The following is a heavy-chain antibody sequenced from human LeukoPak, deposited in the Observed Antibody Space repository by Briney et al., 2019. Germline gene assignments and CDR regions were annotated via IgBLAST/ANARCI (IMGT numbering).Heavy chain of an antibody. CDR3: ARAIEVGAMTPFDY. CDR2: IYHSGST. CDR1: GGSFSGYY. D-gene: IGHD1-26*01. V-gene: IGHV4-34*01. Sequence: SETLSLTCSVYGGSFSGYYWSWIRQSPGTGLECIGEIYHSGSTNYNPSLKSRVTNYNPSLKSRATISVETSKNQFSLKLTSVTAADTAVYYCARAIEVGAMTPFDYWGQGTLVTVSS. J-gene: IGHJ4*02.